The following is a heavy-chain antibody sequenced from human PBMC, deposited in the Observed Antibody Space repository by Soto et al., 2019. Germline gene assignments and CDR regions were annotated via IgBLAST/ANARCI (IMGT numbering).Heavy chain of an antibody. CDR3: ARGGPKYYDILTGYRSWSWFDP. D-gene: IGHD3-9*01. Sequence: SETLSLTCTVSGDSISSYYWTWIRQPPGKGLEWIGYIYHSGYTNYNPSLKSRVTISVDTSKNQFSVNLTSVTAADTAVYYCARGGPKYYDILTGYRSWSWFDPWGQGTQVTVSS. CDR1: GDSISSYY. V-gene: IGHV4-59*01. CDR2: IYHSGYT. J-gene: IGHJ5*02.